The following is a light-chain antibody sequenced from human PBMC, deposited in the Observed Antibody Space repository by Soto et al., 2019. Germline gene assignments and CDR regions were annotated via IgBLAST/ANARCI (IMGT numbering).Light chain of an antibody. J-gene: IGKJ1*01. CDR1: QSLLHSDGKTH. CDR3: MQTKQLPLT. Sequence: IVMTQTPLSLYVTPGQPASISCKSSQSLLHSDGKTHLYWYLQRPGQPPQLLMSEVSDRFSGVPDRFSGTGSGTDFTLTISRVEAEDVGLYSCMQTKQLPLTFGPGTKVEVK. CDR2: EVS. V-gene: IGKV2D-29*01.